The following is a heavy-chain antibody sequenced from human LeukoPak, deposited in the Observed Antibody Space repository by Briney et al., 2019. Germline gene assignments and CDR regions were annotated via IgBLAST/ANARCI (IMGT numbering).Heavy chain of an antibody. Sequence: SQTLSLTCTVSGGSISSGGYYWSWIRQHPGKGLEWIGYIYYSGSTYYNPSLKSRVTISVDTSKSQFSLKLSSVTAADTAVYYCARVKKPAYYMDVWGKGTTVTVSS. V-gene: IGHV4-31*03. CDR2: IYYSGST. J-gene: IGHJ6*03. CDR3: ARVKKPAYYMDV. CDR1: GGSISSGGYY.